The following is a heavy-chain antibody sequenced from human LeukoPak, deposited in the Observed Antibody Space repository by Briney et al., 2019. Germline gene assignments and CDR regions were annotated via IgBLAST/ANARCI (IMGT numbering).Heavy chain of an antibody. CDR3: ARGSYDFWSGYLYYFDY. V-gene: IGHV3-7*01. D-gene: IGHD3-3*01. CDR2: IKQYGSEK. Sequence: GGSLRLSCAASGFTFSSYWMSWVRQAPGKGLEWVANIKQYGSEKYYVDSVKGRFTISRDNAKNSLYLQMNSLRAEDTAVYYCARGSYDFWSGYLYYFDYWGQGTLVTVSS. CDR1: GFTFSSYW. J-gene: IGHJ4*02.